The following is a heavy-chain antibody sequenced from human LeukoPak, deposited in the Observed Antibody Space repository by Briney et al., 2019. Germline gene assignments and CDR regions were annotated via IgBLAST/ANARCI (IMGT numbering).Heavy chain of an antibody. D-gene: IGHD6-19*01. J-gene: IGHJ4*02. V-gene: IGHV3-30*04. CDR1: GFTFSSYA. CDR3: IVLAVAGTFGFDY. CDR2: ISYDGSNK. Sequence: GGSLRLSCAASGFTFSSYAMHWVRQAPGKGLEWVAVISYDGSNKYYADSVKGRFTISRDNSKNSLYLQMNSLRAEDTAVYYCIVLAVAGTFGFDYWGQGTLVTVSS.